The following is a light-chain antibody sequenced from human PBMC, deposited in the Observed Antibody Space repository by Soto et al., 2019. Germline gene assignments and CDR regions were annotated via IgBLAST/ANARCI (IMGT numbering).Light chain of an antibody. Sequence: SQLTQSPSSLSASIGDRVTITCRASQDISSYLAWYRQKAGKAPELLIEAASTFQSGVPSRFSGSGSGTDFALTISSLQPEDFATYYCQQLKKYPLSFGGGTKVDIK. V-gene: IGKV1-9*01. CDR2: AAS. CDR3: QQLKKYPLS. J-gene: IGKJ4*01. CDR1: QDISSY.